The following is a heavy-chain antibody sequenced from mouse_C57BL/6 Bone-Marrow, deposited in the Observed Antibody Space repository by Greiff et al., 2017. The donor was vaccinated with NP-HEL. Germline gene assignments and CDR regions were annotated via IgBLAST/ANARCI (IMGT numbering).Heavy chain of an antibody. CDR1: GYTFTSYW. Sequence: QVQLQQSGAELVMPGASVKLSCKASGYTFTSYWMHWVKQRPGQGLEWIGEIDPSDSYTNYNQKFKGKSTLTVDKSSSTAYMQLSSLTSEDSAVYYCARDGYYVGFAYWGQGTLVTVSA. CDR2: IDPSDSYT. J-gene: IGHJ3*01. V-gene: IGHV1-69*01. CDR3: ARDGYYVGFAY. D-gene: IGHD2-3*01.